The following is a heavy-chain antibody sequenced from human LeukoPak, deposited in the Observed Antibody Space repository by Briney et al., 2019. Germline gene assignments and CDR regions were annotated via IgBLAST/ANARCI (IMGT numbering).Heavy chain of an antibody. Sequence: GGSLRLSCAASGFTLSSNYMSWVRQAPGKGLEWVSVIYSGGSTYYADSVKGRFTISRDNSKNTLYLQMNSLRAEDTAVYYCARDSGKGENWFDPWGQGTLVTVSS. CDR2: IYSGGST. CDR1: GFTLSSNY. D-gene: IGHD3-16*01. J-gene: IGHJ5*02. CDR3: ARDSGKGENWFDP. V-gene: IGHV3-53*01.